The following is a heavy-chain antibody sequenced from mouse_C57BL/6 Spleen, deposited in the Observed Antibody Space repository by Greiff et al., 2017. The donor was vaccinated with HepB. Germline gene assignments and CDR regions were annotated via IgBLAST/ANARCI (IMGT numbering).Heavy chain of an antibody. V-gene: IGHV5-6*01. CDR1: GFTFSSYG. Sequence: EVMLVESGGDLVKPGGSLKLSCAASGFTFSSYGMSWVRQTPDKRLEWVATISSGGSYTYYPDSVKGRFTISRDNAKNTLYLQMSSLKSEDTAMYYCARDTTVGDYWGQGTTLTVSS. CDR2: ISSGGSYT. CDR3: ARDTTVGDY. J-gene: IGHJ2*01. D-gene: IGHD1-1*01.